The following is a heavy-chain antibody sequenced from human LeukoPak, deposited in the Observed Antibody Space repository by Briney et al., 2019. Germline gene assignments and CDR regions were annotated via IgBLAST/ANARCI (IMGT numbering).Heavy chain of an antibody. J-gene: IGHJ3*02. V-gene: IGHV3-23*01. CDR2: IVDSGVGT. CDR3: AKDHPEGDGYNYGAFDI. Sequence: GGSLRLSCAASGFSFSSYAMSCVRQAPGKGLEWVSGIVDSGVGTHYTDSVKGRFTISRDKSRNTLYLQMNSLRGEDTAVYYCAKDHPEGDGYNYGAFDIWGQGTMVTVSS. D-gene: IGHD5-24*01. CDR1: GFSFSSYA.